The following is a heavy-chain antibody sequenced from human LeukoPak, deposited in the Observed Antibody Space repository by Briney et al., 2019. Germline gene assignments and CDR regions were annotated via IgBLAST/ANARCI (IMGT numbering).Heavy chain of an antibody. CDR3: ARDKDLARSYYFRGIAAAGSWFDP. CDR2: ISAYNGNT. V-gene: IGHV1-18*01. CDR1: GYTYTSYG. D-gene: IGHD6-13*01. J-gene: IGHJ5*02. Sequence: GASVKVSFKASGYTYTSYGISWVRQAPGQGLEWMGWISAYNGNTNYAQKLQGRVTMTTDTSTSTAYMELRSLRSDDTAVYYCARDKDLARSYYFRGIAAAGSWFDPWGQGTLVTVSS.